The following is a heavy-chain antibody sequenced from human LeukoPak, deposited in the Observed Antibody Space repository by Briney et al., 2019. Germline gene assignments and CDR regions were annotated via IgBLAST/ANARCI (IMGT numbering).Heavy chain of an antibody. D-gene: IGHD1-26*01. CDR1: GGSISSSSYY. CDR2: IYYSGST. CDR3: ARFQWEPRIFDY. V-gene: IGHV4-39*01. J-gene: IGHJ4*02. Sequence: SETLSLTCTVSGGSISSSSYYWGWIRQPPGKGLEWIGSIYYSGSTYYNPSLKSRVTISVDTSKNQFSLKLSSVTAADTAVYYCARFQWEPRIFDYWGQGNLVTVSS.